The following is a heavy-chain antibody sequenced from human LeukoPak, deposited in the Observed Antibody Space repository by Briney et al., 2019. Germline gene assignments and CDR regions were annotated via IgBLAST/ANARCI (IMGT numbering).Heavy chain of an antibody. CDR3: AKDQYSSGKSWGWYYFDY. J-gene: IGHJ4*02. V-gene: IGHV3-30*18. D-gene: IGHD6-19*01. CDR2: ISYDGSNK. Sequence: PGGSLRLSCAASGFTFSSYGMHWVRQAPGKGLEWVAAISYDGSNKYYADSVKGRFTISRDNTKNTLYLQMNSLRAEDTAVYYCAKDQYSSGKSWGWYYFDYWGQGALVTVSS. CDR1: GFTFSSYG.